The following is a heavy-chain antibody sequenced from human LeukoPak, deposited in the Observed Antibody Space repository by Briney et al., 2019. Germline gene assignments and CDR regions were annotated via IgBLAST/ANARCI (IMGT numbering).Heavy chain of an antibody. Sequence: ASVKVSRKASGYTFTSYYMHWVRQAPGQGLEWMGIINPSGGSTSYAQKFQGRVTMTRDTSTSTVYMELSSLRSEDTAVYYCARDYGGNSEYYYYGMDVWGQGTTVTVSS. J-gene: IGHJ6*02. CDR1: GYTFTSYY. D-gene: IGHD4-23*01. V-gene: IGHV1-46*01. CDR2: INPSGGST. CDR3: ARDYGGNSEYYYYGMDV.